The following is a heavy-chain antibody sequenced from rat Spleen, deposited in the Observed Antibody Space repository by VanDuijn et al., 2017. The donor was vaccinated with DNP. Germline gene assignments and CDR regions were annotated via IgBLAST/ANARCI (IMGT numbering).Heavy chain of an antibody. CDR3: ARWPGYNPPYAMDA. D-gene: IGHD1-4*01. CDR1: GYSITSSYR. Sequence: EVQLQESGPGLVKPSQSLSLTCSVTGYSITSSYRWNWIRKFPGNKLEWMGYINSAGNTNYNPSLKGRISITRDTSKNQFFLQVNSVTTEDTATYYCARWPGYNPPYAMDAWGQGTSVTVSS. CDR2: INSAGNT. V-gene: IGHV3-3*01. J-gene: IGHJ4*01.